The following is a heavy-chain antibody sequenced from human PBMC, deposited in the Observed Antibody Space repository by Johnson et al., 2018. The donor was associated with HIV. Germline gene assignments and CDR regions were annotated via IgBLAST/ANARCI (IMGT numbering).Heavy chain of an antibody. V-gene: IGHV3-20*04. D-gene: IGHD2-15*01. CDR3: ARKVVVVAAAAVDAFDI. CDR2: INWNGGST. Sequence: EQLVESGGGVVRPGGSLRLSCAASGFTFDDYGMSWVRQAPGKGLEWVSGINWNGGSTGYADSVKGRFTISRDNAKNYLYLQMNNLRAEDTAVYYCARKVVVVAAAAVDAFDIWGQGTMVTVSS. J-gene: IGHJ3*02. CDR1: GFTFDDYG.